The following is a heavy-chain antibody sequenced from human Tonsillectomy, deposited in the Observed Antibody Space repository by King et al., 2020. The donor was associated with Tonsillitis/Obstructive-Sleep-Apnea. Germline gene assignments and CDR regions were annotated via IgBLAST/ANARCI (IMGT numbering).Heavy chain of an antibody. V-gene: IGHV1-18*01. D-gene: IGHD3-16*02. Sequence: QLVQSGAEVKKPGASVKVSCKASGYTFTSYGISWVRQAPGQGLEWMGWISAYNGNTNYAQKLQGRVTMTTDTSTSTAYMGLRSLRSDDTAVYYCARDESVGDYVWGSYRTIPFDYWGQGTLVTVSS. CDR3: ARDESVGDYVWGSYRTIPFDY. J-gene: IGHJ4*02. CDR2: ISAYNGNT. CDR1: GYTFTSYG.